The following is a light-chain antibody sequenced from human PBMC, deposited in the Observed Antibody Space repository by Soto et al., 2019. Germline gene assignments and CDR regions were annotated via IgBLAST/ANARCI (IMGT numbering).Light chain of an antibody. Sequence: EIVLTQSPGTLSLSPGERATLSCRASQSVSSSYLAWYQQKPGQAPRLHIYRAPSRATGIPDRFSGSGSGTDFTLTINRLELEDFAVDDGHQYDSSPYTFGQGTKLEI. CDR1: QSVSSSY. CDR2: RAP. V-gene: IGKV3-20*01. CDR3: HQYDSSPYT. J-gene: IGKJ2*01.